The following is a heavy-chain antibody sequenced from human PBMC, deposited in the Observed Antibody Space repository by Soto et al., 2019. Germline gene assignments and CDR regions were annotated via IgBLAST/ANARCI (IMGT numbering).Heavy chain of an antibody. CDR3: ARWVGGSMYDNSGKYDS. CDR2: ISYDGSRT. CDR1: GFIFSGSG. D-gene: IGHD3-22*01. J-gene: IGHJ5*01. Sequence: QVQLVESGGGVVQPGRSLRLTCAASGFIFSGSGMHWVRQAPGKGLEWVALISYDGSRTYYAASVRDRFTISRDNGQNTLYLQMNSLRAEDTAVYFCARWVGGSMYDNSGKYDSWGQGTLVIVSS. V-gene: IGHV3-30*03.